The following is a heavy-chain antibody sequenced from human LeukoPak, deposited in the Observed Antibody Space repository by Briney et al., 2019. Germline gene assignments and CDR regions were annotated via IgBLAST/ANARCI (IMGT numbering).Heavy chain of an antibody. CDR3: AKSGGYGLIDY. Sequence: SETLSLTCTVSGASVGGSPYYWGWIRQPPGKGLEWIGSIYSSGSTYYNASLQSRVTISIETSKNQISLRLNSVTAADTAIYYCAKSGGYGLIDYWGQGTLVTVSS. CDR1: GASVGGSPYY. CDR2: IYSSGST. J-gene: IGHJ4*02. D-gene: IGHD1-26*01. V-gene: IGHV4-39*01.